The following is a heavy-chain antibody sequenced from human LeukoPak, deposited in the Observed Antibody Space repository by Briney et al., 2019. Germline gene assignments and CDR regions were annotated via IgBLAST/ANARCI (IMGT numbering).Heavy chain of an antibody. Sequence: GGSLRLSCAASGLNFRDYYMGWIRQAPGKGLEWISYITDNGRNSFYADSVKGRFTISRENAKNTLYLQMNSLRAGDTAVYYCVREAVSSSWNNWYFDLWGRGTLVTVSS. CDR1: GLNFRDYY. J-gene: IGHJ2*01. V-gene: IGHV3-11*04. D-gene: IGHD6-13*01. CDR3: VREAVSSSWNNWYFDL. CDR2: ITDNGRNS.